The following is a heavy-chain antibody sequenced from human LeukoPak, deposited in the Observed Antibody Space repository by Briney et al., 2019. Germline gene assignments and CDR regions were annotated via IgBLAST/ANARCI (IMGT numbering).Heavy chain of an antibody. D-gene: IGHD2-15*01. Sequence: SQTLSLTCTVSGVSISSGDYYWSWIRQPPGKGLEWIGYIYSSGSTSYNPSLKSRVTISVDTSKNQFSLKLSSVTAADTAVYYCARHPCSGGSCPNPFDPWGQGTLVTVSS. J-gene: IGHJ5*02. V-gene: IGHV4-61*09. CDR2: IYSSGST. CDR1: GVSISSGDYY. CDR3: ARHPCSGGSCPNPFDP.